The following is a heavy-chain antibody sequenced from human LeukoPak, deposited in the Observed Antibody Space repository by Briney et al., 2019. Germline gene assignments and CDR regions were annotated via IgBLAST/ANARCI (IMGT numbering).Heavy chain of an antibody. CDR3: ARGYCSSTSCYTFDI. Sequence: SGPTLVNPTQTLTLTCTSSGFSLSTSGVGVGWIRQPPGKALEWLALIYWNDDKRDSPSLKSRLTITKDTSKNQVVLTMTNMDPVDTATYYCARGYCSSTSCYTFDIWGQGTMVTVSS. CDR1: GFSLSTSGVG. CDR2: IYWNDDK. V-gene: IGHV2-5*01. J-gene: IGHJ3*02. D-gene: IGHD2-2*02.